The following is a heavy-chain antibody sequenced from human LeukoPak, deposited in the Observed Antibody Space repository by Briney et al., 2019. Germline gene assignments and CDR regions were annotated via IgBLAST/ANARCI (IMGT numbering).Heavy chain of an antibody. CDR2: ISSTGKYI. Sequence: GGSLRLSCAASGFTFSGHSMNWVRQAPGKGPEWVSSISSTGKYINYADSVKGRFTISRDNAKNSLFLQMNSLRAEDTAVYYCTRDKGVGRDGHNRYLDYWGQGTLVTVSS. CDR3: TRDKGVGRDGHNRYLDY. D-gene: IGHD5-24*01. J-gene: IGHJ4*02. V-gene: IGHV3-21*01. CDR1: GFTFSGHS.